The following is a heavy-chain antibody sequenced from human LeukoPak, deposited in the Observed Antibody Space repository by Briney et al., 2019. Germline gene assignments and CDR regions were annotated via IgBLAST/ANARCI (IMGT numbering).Heavy chain of an antibody. V-gene: IGHV4-34*01. J-gene: IGHJ4*02. CDR3: ARGRSGWQFDY. D-gene: IGHD6-19*01. Sequence: LRLSCAASGFTFSSYAMHWIRQPPGKGLEWIGEINHSGSTNYNPSLKSRVTISVDTSKNQFSLKLSSVTAADTAVYYCARGRSGWQFDYWGQGTLVTVSS. CDR2: INHSGST. CDR1: GFTFSSYA.